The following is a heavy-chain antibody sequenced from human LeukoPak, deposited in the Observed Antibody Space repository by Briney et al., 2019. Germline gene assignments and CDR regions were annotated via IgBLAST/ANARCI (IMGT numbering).Heavy chain of an antibody. D-gene: IGHD6-13*01. Sequence: GESLKISCKGSGYIFTIYWIGWVRQMPGKGLEWMAIIYPGNSDIRYGPSFQGQVTISADKSISTAYLQWSSLKASDTAMYYCARAGWYSSSWYYFGPWGQGTLVTVSS. J-gene: IGHJ5*02. V-gene: IGHV5-51*01. CDR3: ARAGWYSSSWYYFGP. CDR2: IYPGNSDI. CDR1: GYIFTIYW.